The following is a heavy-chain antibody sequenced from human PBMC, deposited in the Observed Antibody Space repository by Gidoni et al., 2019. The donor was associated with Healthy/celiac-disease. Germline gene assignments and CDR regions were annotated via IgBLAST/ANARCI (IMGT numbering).Heavy chain of an antibody. J-gene: IGHJ4*02. CDR2: IYYSGST. CDR1: GGSISSSSYY. Sequence: QLQLQESGPGLVKPSETLSLTCTVSGGSISSSSYYWGWIRQPPGKGLEWIGSIYYSGSTYYNPSLKSRVNISVDTSKNQFSLKLSSVTAADTAVYYCARLVLVVKWVVTRGNFDYWGQGTLVTVSS. D-gene: IGHD2-21*01. CDR3: ARLVLVVKWVVTRGNFDY. V-gene: IGHV4-39*01.